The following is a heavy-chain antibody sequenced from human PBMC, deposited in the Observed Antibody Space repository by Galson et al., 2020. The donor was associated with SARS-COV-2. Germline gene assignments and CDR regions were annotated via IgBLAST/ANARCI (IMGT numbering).Heavy chain of an antibody. CDR1: GSSISSANW. CDR2: IHHPGST. Sequence: ETSETLSLTCAVSGSSISSANWWGWIRQTPGKGLEWIGYIHHPGSTHYNPSLKSRVTMSVDTSKNHFSLNLPSVTAADTAVYYCARKLPNKTYFDSWGQGTLVTVSS. V-gene: IGHV4-28*01. J-gene: IGHJ4*02. CDR3: ARKLPNKTYFDS. D-gene: IGHD2-8*01.